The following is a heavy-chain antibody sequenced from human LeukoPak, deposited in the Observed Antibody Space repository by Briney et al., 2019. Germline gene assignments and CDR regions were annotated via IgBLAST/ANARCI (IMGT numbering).Heavy chain of an antibody. D-gene: IGHD1-1*01. J-gene: IGHJ4*02. Sequence: GGSLRLSCAASGFTFSSYSMNWVRQAPGKGLEWVAIIWYDGSNKYYVDSVKGRFTISRDNSKNTLYLQMNSLRAEDTAVYYCARDRGTNGINDRGYFDYWGQGTLVTVSS. CDR3: ARDRGTNGINDRGYFDY. V-gene: IGHV3-33*08. CDR2: IWYDGSNK. CDR1: GFTFSSYS.